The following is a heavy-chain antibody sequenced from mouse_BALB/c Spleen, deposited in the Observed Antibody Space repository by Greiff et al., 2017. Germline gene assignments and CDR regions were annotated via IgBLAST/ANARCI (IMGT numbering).Heavy chain of an antibody. D-gene: IGHD2-1*01. V-gene: IGHV3-2*02. CDR1: GYSITSDYA. CDR3: ARYPNYVGAMDY. J-gene: IGHJ4*01. CDR2: ISYSGST. Sequence: EVQLQESGPGLVKPSQSLSLTCTVTGYSITSDYAWNWIRQFPGNKLEWMGYISYSGSTSYNPSLKSRISITRDTSKNQFFLQLNSVTTEDTATYYCARYPNYVGAMDYWGQGTSVTVSS.